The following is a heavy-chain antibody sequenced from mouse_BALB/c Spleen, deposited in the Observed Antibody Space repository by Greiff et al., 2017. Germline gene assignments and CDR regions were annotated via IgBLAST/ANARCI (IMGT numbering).Heavy chain of an antibody. V-gene: IGHV5-6-5*01. CDR3: ARQDYGNYEYAMDY. CDR2: ISSGGST. Sequence: EVQVVESGGGLVKPGGSLKLSCAASGFTFSSYAMSWVRQTPEKRLEWVASISSGGSTYYPDSVKGRFTISRDNARNILYLQMSSLRSEDTAMYYCARQDYGNYEYAMDYWGQGTSVTVSS. D-gene: IGHD2-1*01. CDR1: GFTFSSYA. J-gene: IGHJ4*01.